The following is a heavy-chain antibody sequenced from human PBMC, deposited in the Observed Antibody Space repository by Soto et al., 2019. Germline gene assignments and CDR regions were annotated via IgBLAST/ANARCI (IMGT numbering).Heavy chain of an antibody. Sequence: ASVKVSCKVSGYTLTELSMHWVRQAPGKGLEWMGGFDPEDGETIYAQKFQGRVTMTEDTSTDTAYMELSSLRSEDTAVDYCATGNVGATTEYFQHWGQGTLVTVSS. CDR2: FDPEDGET. J-gene: IGHJ1*01. CDR1: GYTLTELS. V-gene: IGHV1-24*01. D-gene: IGHD1-26*01. CDR3: ATGNVGATTEYFQH.